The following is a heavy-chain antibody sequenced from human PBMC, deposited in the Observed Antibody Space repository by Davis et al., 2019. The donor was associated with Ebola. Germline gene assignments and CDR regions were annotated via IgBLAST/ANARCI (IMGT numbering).Heavy chain of an antibody. V-gene: IGHV3-21*01. Sequence: PGGSLRLSCAASGFTFSNYGMHWVRQAPGKGLEWVSSISSSSSYIYYADSVKGRFTISRDNAKNSLYLQMNSLRAEDTAVYYCARDITVTTDYYYYYGMDVWGQGTTVTVSS. CDR1: GFTFSNYG. CDR2: ISSSSSYI. J-gene: IGHJ6*02. D-gene: IGHD4-17*01. CDR3: ARDITVTTDYYYYYGMDV.